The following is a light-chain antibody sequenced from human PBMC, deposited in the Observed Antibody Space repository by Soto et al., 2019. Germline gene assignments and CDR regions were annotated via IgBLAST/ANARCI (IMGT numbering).Light chain of an antibody. V-gene: IGLV2-14*01. Sequence: QSVLTQPASVSRSPGQSITISCTGSSSDVGGYNYVSWYQQHPGKAPKLMTYDASNRPSGVSNRFSGSKSGNTASLTISGLQAEDEADYYCSSYTSSSPYVFGTGTKVTVL. CDR2: DAS. J-gene: IGLJ1*01. CDR3: SSYTSSSPYV. CDR1: SSDVGGYNY.